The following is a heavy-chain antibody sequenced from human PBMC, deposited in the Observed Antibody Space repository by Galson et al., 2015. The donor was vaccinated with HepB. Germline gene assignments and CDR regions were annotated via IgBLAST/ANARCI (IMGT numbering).Heavy chain of an antibody. CDR3: STSVPDGDYFDY. CDR2: ISSSSSYI. Sequence: LRLSCAASGFTFSSYSMNWVRQAPGKGLEWVSSISSSSSYIYYADSVKGRFTISRDNAKKSLYLQMNSLRAEDTAVYYCSTSVPDGDYFDYWGQGTLVTVSS. J-gene: IGHJ4*02. CDR1: GFTFSSYS. D-gene: IGHD3-10*01. V-gene: IGHV3-21*01.